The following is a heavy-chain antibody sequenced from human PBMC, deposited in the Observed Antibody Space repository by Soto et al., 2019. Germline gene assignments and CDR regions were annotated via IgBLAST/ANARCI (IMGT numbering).Heavy chain of an antibody. Sequence: QVTLKESGPVLVKPTETLTLTCTVSGFSLSNARMGVSWIRQPPGKALEWLAHIFSNDEKSYSTSLKSRLTISKDTSKCQVVLTMTNMDPVDTATYYCARIRFDGGGDWYFDLWGRGTLVTVSS. V-gene: IGHV2-26*01. J-gene: IGHJ2*01. CDR3: ARIRFDGGGDWYFDL. CDR2: IFSNDEK. D-gene: IGHD3-16*01. CDR1: GFSLSNARMG.